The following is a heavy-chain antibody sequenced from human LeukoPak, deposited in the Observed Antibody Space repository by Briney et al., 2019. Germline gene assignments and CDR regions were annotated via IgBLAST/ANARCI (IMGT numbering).Heavy chain of an antibody. D-gene: IGHD7-27*01. CDR3: ARGWGARGVDY. CDR2: INVGNDNT. J-gene: IGHJ4*02. Sequence: GASVKVSCKASGYTFTSYLIHWVRQAPGQRLEWMGWINVGNDNTKYSQNFQGRVTITRDTSASTAYMELSSLRSEDTAVYYCARGWGARGVDYWGQGTLVTVSS. CDR1: GYTFTSYL. V-gene: IGHV1-3*01.